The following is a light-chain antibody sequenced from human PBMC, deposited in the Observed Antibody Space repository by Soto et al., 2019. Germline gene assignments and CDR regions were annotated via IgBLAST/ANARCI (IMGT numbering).Light chain of an antibody. CDR1: QAISSS. J-gene: IGKJ5*01. CDR2: DAS. Sequence: DIQLTQSPSFLSASVVDRVTITCRASQAISSSLAWYQQKPGKAPKLLIYDASNLEKGVPSRFSGSSSGTDFTFTISSLQPEDTATYYCQQYDYLPRTFGQGTRLEIK. CDR3: QQYDYLPRT. V-gene: IGKV1-33*01.